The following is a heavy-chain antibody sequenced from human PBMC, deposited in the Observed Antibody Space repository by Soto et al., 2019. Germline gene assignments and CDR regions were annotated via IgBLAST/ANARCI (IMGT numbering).Heavy chain of an antibody. CDR1: GFNFNLFT. V-gene: IGHV3-30-3*01. CDR3: ARGNMDV. Sequence: QVQLVESGGGVVQPGTSLRLSCTASGFNFNLFTAHWVRQAPGKGLDWVAVVSNDGNNKYYADSVKGRFTISRDNSKNPLYLQMNILRTEDTALYYCARGNMDVWGRGTTVIVSS. J-gene: IGHJ6*02. CDR2: VSNDGNNK.